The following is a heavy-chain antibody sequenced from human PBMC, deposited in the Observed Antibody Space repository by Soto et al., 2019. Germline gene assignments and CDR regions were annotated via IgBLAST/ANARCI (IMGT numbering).Heavy chain of an antibody. V-gene: IGHV4-34*01. CDR1: RGSFSGFY. Sequence: QVQLQQWGAGLLKPSETLALTCGVYRGSFSGFYWSWIRQTPEKGLEWIGEINHSGSANYNPSFKNRVSISVDKSTNNFSLKMTSVTAADAAVYYCARGRGYVYGSNFYGLDVWGQGTTVTVSS. CDR3: ARGRGYVYGSNFYGLDV. J-gene: IGHJ6*02. CDR2: INHSGSA. D-gene: IGHD3-16*01.